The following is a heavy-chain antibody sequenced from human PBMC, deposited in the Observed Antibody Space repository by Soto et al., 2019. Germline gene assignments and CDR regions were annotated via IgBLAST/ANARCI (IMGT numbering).Heavy chain of an antibody. CDR1: GDSVSSNIDA. D-gene: IGHD3-3*01. V-gene: IGHV6-1*01. J-gene: IGHJ3*01. CDR3: ARGRFNSFDF. CDR2: TYYRSQWYY. Sequence: PSQTLSLTCGISGDSVSSNIDACNWIRQSPSRGLEWLGRTYYRSQWYYEYAPSVRSRVTINPDTSKNQYSLQLNYVTPEDTAVYYCARGRFNSFDFWGQGTMVTVSS.